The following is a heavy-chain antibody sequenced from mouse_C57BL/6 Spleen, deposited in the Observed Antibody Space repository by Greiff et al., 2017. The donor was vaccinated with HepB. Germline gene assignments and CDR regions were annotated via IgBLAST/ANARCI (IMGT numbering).Heavy chain of an antibody. J-gene: IGHJ3*01. Sequence: VKLQESDAELVKPGASVKISCKVSGYTFTDHTIHWMKQRPEQGLEWIGYIYPRDGSTKYNEKFKGKATLTADKSSSTAYMQLNSLTSEDSAVYFCVWSYSNYVGGFAYWGQGTLVTVSA. CDR1: GYTFTDHT. V-gene: IGHV1-78*01. CDR3: VWSYSNYVGGFAY. CDR2: IYPRDGST. D-gene: IGHD2-5*01.